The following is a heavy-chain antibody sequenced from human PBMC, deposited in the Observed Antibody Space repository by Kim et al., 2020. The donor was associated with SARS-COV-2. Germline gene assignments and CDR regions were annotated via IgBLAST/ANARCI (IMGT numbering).Heavy chain of an antibody. CDR2: ISRDGGDI. D-gene: IGHD6-19*01. CDR3: VRGQQWLIKN. V-gene: IGHV3-43*02. J-gene: IGHJ4*02. CDR1: GFTFDVYA. Sequence: GGSLRLSCAASGFTFDVYAIQWVRQVPGKGLEWVSHISRDGGDINYADSVKGRFTISRDNSKKSVYLQMNSLRSEDTALYYCVRGQQWLIKNWGQGTQVTVSS.